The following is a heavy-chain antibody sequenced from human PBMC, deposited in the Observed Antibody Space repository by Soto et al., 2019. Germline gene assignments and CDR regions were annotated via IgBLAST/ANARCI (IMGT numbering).Heavy chain of an antibody. J-gene: IGHJ4*02. Sequence: GGSLRLSCAASGFTFSSYWMSWVRQAPGKGLEWVANIKQDGSEKYYVDSVKGRFTISRDNAKNSLYLQMNSLRAEDTAVYYCARDYGDYVGGLVFFDYWGQGTLVTVSS. D-gene: IGHD4-17*01. V-gene: IGHV3-7*01. CDR3: ARDYGDYVGGLVFFDY. CDR1: GFTFSSYW. CDR2: IKQDGSEK.